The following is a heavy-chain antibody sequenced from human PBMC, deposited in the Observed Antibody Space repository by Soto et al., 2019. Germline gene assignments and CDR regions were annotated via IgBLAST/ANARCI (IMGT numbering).Heavy chain of an antibody. CDR3: AKGSSSWYKVFDAFDI. CDR1: GFTFSSYA. Sequence: EVQLLESGGGLVQPGGSLRLSCAASGFTFSSYAMSWVRQAPGKGLEWVSALSGSGGSTYYADSVKGRFTISRDNSKNTLYLQMNSLRAEDTAVYYCAKGSSSWYKVFDAFDIWGQGTMVTVSS. D-gene: IGHD6-13*01. V-gene: IGHV3-23*01. J-gene: IGHJ3*02. CDR2: LSGSGGST.